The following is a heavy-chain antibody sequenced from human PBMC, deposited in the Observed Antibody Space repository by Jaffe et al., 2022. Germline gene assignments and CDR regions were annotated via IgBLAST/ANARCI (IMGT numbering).Heavy chain of an antibody. CDR3: ARVTTFIQVVPFDY. V-gene: IGHV4-61*01. D-gene: IGHD3-22*01. Sequence: QVQLLESGPGLVKPSETLSLTCTVSGDSVVRDTYYWSWIRQPPGKGLEWIGYIYFSGNTWYNPSLKSRVAISLDTSKNQFSLKLTSVTAADTAIYYCARVTTFIQVVPFDYWGQGTLVTVSS. J-gene: IGHJ4*02. CDR2: IYFSGNT. CDR1: GDSVVRDTYY.